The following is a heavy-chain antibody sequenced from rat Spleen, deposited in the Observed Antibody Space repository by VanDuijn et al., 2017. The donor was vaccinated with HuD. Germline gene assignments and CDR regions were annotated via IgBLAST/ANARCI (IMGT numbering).Heavy chain of an antibody. V-gene: IGHV2S30*01. CDR3: ARTGYGDVMDA. CDR1: WFSLTGNN. D-gene: IGHD4-3*01. J-gene: IGHJ4*01. CDR2: MRYDGDT. Sequence: QVQLKESGPGLMQPSETLSLTCTVSWFSLTGNNIHWVRQPPGKGLEWMGKMRYDGDTSYNSAIKSRLSISRDTSKSQVFLKMNSLQTEDTAMYFCARTGYGDVMDAWGQGASVTVSS.